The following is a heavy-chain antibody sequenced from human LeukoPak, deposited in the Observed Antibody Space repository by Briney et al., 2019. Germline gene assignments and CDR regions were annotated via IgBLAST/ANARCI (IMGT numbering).Heavy chain of an antibody. CDR2: IYYGGNT. D-gene: IGHD4-17*01. J-gene: IGHJ5*02. Sequence: SETLSLTCTVSGGSISSRGYYWGWIRQPPGKGLEWIGSIYYGGNTYYNPSLKSRVTISVDTSKKQFSLKLSSVTAADTAVYYCARHYFSTLTTLLRGVKKQKSRFDPWGQGTLVTVSS. V-gene: IGHV4-39*01. CDR3: ARHYFSTLTTLLRGVKKQKSRFDP. CDR1: GGSISSRGYY.